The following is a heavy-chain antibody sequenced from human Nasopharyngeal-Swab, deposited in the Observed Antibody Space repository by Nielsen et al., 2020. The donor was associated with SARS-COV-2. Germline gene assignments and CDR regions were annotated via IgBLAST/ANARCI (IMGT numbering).Heavy chain of an antibody. CDR1: GCTFSGCH. Sequence: ASVKVSCKASGCTFSGCHVHWVRQATGQGLEWMGWMNPNSGNTGYAQKFQGRVTMTRNTSISTAYMELSSLRSEDTAVYYCARLSNYDFWSGYYAYMDVWGKGTTVTVSS. CDR2: MNPNSGNT. V-gene: IGHV1-8*01. J-gene: IGHJ6*03. CDR3: ARLSNYDFWSGYYAYMDV. D-gene: IGHD3-3*01.